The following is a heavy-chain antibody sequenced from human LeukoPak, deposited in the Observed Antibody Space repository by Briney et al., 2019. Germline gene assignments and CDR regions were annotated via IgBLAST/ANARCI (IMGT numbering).Heavy chain of an antibody. J-gene: IGHJ5*02. Sequence: GGSLRLSCAASGFTFSTSWMSWVRQAPGKKLEWVANTKQDGGETQYADSVKGRFTISRDNAKNSLYLQMNSPRAEDTAIYYCAREEWWFDPWGQGTLVTVSS. CDR1: GFTFSTSW. CDR2: TKQDGGET. CDR3: AREEWWFDP. D-gene: IGHD2-8*01. V-gene: IGHV3-7*01.